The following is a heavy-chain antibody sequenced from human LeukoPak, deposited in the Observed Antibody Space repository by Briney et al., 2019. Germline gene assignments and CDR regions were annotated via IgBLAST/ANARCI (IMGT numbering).Heavy chain of an antibody. D-gene: IGHD5-12*01. Sequence: GGSLRLSCAASGFTFSRYAMSWVRQAPGKGVEWVSDITGSGDDTDYADSVKGRFTVSRDNSRNPLYLQINSLRAEDTAVYYCAKNGAYSGYDYIDYWGQGTLVTVSS. CDR3: AKNGAYSGYDYIDY. CDR1: GFTFSRYA. J-gene: IGHJ4*02. V-gene: IGHV3-23*01. CDR2: ITGSGDDT.